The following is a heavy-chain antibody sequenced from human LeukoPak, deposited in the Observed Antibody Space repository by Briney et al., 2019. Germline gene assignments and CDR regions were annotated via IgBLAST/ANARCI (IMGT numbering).Heavy chain of an antibody. V-gene: IGHV4-34*01. CDR3: ARGEILTGPNLYYYYYMDV. Sequence: SETLSLTCAVYGGSFSGYYWSWIRQPPGKGLEWIGEINHSGSTNYNPSLKSQVTISVDTSKNQFSLKLSSVTAADTAVYYCARGEILTGPNLYYYYYMDVWGKGTTVTVSS. D-gene: IGHD3-9*01. J-gene: IGHJ6*03. CDR2: INHSGST. CDR1: GGSFSGYY.